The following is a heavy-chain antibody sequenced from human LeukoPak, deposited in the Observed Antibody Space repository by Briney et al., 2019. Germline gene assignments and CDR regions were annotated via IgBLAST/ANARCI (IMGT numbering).Heavy chain of an antibody. J-gene: IGHJ4*02. V-gene: IGHV4-39*07. D-gene: IGHD3-16*01. CDR3: ARDWAGDY. Sequence: SETLSLTCTVSGGSISSSSYYWGWIRQPPGKGLEWIGSIYHSGSTYYNPSLKSRVTISVDTSKNQFSLKLSSVTAADTAVYYCARDWAGDYWGQGTLVTVSS. CDR1: GGSISSSSYY. CDR2: IYHSGST.